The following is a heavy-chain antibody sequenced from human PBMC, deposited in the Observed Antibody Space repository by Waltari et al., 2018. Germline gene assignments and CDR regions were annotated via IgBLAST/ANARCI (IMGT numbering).Heavy chain of an antibody. CDR1: GGTFSSYA. D-gene: IGHD3-10*01. J-gene: IGHJ4*02. CDR2: IFPISGTA. Sequence: QVQLVQSGAEVKKPGSSVKVSCKASGGTFSSYAISWVRQAPGQGLEWMGGIFPISGTANYAQKFQGRVTITADESTSTAYMELSSLRSEDTAVYYCARATHGVLGELSYFDYWGQGTLVTVSS. CDR3: ARATHGVLGELSYFDY. V-gene: IGHV1-69*12.